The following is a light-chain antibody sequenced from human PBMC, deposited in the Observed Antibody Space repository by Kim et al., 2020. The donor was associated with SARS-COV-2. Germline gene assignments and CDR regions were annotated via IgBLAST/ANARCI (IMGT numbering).Light chain of an antibody. CDR3: AAWDDSLIAVV. J-gene: IGLJ2*01. CDR1: RSNIGSNT. CDR2: SND. V-gene: IGLV1-44*01. Sequence: ELTQPPSASGTPGQRVTISCSGSRSNIGSNTVNWYQQLPGMAPKLLIYSNDQRPSGVPDRFSASKSGTSASLAISGLQSEDETDYYCAAWDDSLIAVV.